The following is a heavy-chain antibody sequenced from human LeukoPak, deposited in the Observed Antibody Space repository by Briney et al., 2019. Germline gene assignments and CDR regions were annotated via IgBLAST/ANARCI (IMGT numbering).Heavy chain of an antibody. V-gene: IGHV3-30-3*01. CDR1: GFTFSSYA. D-gene: IGHD5-24*01. CDR3: ARDLMATIYYYYGMDV. J-gene: IGHJ6*02. Sequence: GRSQRLSCAASGFTFSSYAMHWVRQAPGKGLEWVAVISYDGSNKYYADSVKGRFTISRDNSKNTLYLQMNTLRADDTAVYFCARDLMATIYYYYGMDVWGRGTTVTVSS. CDR2: ISYDGSNK.